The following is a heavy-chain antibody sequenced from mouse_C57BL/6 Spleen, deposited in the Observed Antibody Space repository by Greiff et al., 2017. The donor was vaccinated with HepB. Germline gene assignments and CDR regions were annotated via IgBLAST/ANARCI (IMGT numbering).Heavy chain of an antibody. D-gene: IGHD2-2*01. CDR1: GYTFTSYW. V-gene: IGHV1-64*01. CDR2: IHPNSGST. Sequence: QVQLQQPGAELVKPGASVKLSCKASGYTFTSYWMHGVKQRPGQGLEWIGMIHPNSGSTNYNEKFKNKATLTVDKSSTTAYMQLSSLTSEDSAVYYCASPMVTTYPYYFDYWGQGTTLTVSS. CDR3: ASPMVTTYPYYFDY. J-gene: IGHJ2*01.